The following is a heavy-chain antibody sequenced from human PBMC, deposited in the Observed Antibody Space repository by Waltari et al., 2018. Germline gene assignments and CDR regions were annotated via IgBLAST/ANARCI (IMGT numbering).Heavy chain of an antibody. CDR2: IYYSGST. CDR1: GGSISSSSYY. Sequence: QLQLQESGPGLVKPSETLSLTCTVSGGSISSSSYYWGWIRQPPGKGLEWIGSIYYSGSTCYNPALKSRVTISVDTSKNQFSLKLSSVTAADTAVYYCARVRGSIAARPDAFDIWGQGTMVTVSS. J-gene: IGHJ3*02. D-gene: IGHD6-6*01. CDR3: ARVRGSIAARPDAFDI. V-gene: IGHV4-39*07.